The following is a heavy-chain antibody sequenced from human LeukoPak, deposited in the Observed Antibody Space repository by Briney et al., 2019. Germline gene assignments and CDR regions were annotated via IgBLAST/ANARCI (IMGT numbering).Heavy chain of an antibody. J-gene: IGHJ6*02. CDR2: IKQDGSEK. CDR3: ARDMYYDFWSGSPLSRYGMGV. CDR1: GFTFSSYW. D-gene: IGHD3-3*01. Sequence: GGSLRLSCAASGFTFSSYWMSWVRQAPGKGLEWVANIKQDGSEKYYVDSVKGRFTISRDNAKNSLYLQMNSLRAEDTAVYYCARDMYYDFWSGSPLSRYGMGVWGQGTTVTVSS. V-gene: IGHV3-7*01.